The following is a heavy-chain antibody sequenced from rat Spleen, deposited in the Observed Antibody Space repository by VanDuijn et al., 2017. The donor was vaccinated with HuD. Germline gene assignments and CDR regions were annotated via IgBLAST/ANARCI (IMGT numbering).Heavy chain of an antibody. D-gene: IGHD1-11*01. CDR2: ISYEDNSG. Sequence: EVQLVESGGGLVQPGRSLKLSCAASGFTFNDYYMAWVRQAPKKGLEWVASISYEDNSGYYGDSVKGRFTVSRDNAKSTLYLQMDSLRSEDTATYYCARHAVRRPTDWYFDFWGPGTMVTVSS. CDR1: GFTFNDYY. J-gene: IGHJ1*01. V-gene: IGHV5-22*01. CDR3: ARHAVRRPTDWYFDF.